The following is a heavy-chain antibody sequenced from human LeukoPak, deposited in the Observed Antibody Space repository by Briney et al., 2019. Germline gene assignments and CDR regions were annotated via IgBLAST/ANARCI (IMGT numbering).Heavy chain of an antibody. CDR1: GFTFYNYW. V-gene: IGHV3-7*01. J-gene: IGHJ4*02. CDR2: IKQDGSEK. CDR3: ARDRTYHYDSSGFPRPTYFDY. Sequence: GGSLRLSCAASGFTFYNYWLTWVRQAPGKGLEWVANIKQDGSEKYYVDSVKGRFTISRDNAQNSLYLQMNSLRAEDTAVYYCARDRTYHYDSSGFPRPTYFDYWGQGTLVTVSS. D-gene: IGHD3-22*01.